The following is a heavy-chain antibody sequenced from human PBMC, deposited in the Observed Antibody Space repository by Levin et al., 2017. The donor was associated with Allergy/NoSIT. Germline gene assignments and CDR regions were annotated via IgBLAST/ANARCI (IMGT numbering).Heavy chain of an antibody. CDR1: GYTFTDYW. Sequence: AASVKVSCEASGYTFTDYWIAWVRQTPGKGLEWLGTIFPDDSDTRYNPSFQGQVTISADKSIRTAFLQWSSLKASDTAIYYCARPPPLAESRTKWYFDLWGRGTLVTVSS. D-gene: IGHD2-8*01. CDR3: ARPPPLAESRTKWYFDL. J-gene: IGHJ2*01. V-gene: IGHV5-51*01. CDR2: IFPDDSDT.